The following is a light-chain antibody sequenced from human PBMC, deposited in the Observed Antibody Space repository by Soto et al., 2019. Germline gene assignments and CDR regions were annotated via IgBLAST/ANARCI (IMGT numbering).Light chain of an antibody. CDR3: QQRSNWPPIT. J-gene: IGKJ5*01. CDR2: DAS. CDR1: QSVSSL. Sequence: EIVLTQSPATRSLSPGERATLSCRASQSVSSLLAWYQQKPGQAPRLLIYDASNRATGIPDRFSGSGSGTDFTLTISNLEPEDFAVYYCQQRSNWPPITFGQGTRLEIK. V-gene: IGKV3-11*01.